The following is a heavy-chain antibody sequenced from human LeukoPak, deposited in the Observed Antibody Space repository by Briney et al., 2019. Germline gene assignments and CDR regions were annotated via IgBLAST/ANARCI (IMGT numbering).Heavy chain of an antibody. V-gene: IGHV1-2*02. D-gene: IGHD2-15*01. CDR1: GYTFTGYY. Sequence: ASEKVSCKASGYTFTGYYMHWVRQAPGQGLEWMGWINPNSGGTNYAQKFQGRVTMTRDTSISTAYMELSRLRSDDTAVYYCARPESCSGGSCPDYWGQGTLVTVSS. CDR2: INPNSGGT. CDR3: ARPESCSGGSCPDY. J-gene: IGHJ4*02.